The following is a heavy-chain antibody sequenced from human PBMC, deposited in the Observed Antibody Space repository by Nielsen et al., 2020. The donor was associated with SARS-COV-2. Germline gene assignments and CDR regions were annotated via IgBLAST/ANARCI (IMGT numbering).Heavy chain of an antibody. CDR2: ISGSGGST. J-gene: IGHJ4*02. V-gene: IGHV3-23*01. Sequence: GESLKISCAASGFTFSSYAMSWVRQAPGKGLEWVSAISGSGGSTYYADSVKGRFTISRDNSKNTLYLQMNSLRAEDTAVYYCARQSSIAVAVRSFDYWGQGTLVTVSS. D-gene: IGHD6-19*01. CDR1: GFTFSSYA. CDR3: ARQSSIAVAVRSFDY.